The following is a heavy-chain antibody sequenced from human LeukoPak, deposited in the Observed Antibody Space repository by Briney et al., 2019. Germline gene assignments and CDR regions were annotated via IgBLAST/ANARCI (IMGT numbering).Heavy chain of an antibody. CDR3: ARLRSSSGSYYFDY. D-gene: IGHD1-26*01. V-gene: IGHV4-34*01. CDR1: GGSFSGYY. CDR2: INHSGST. Sequence: PSETLSLTCAVYGGSFSGYYWSWIRQPPGKGLEWIGEINHSGSTNYNPSLKSRVTISVDTSKNQFSLKLSSVTAADTAVYYCARLRSSSGSYYFDYWGQGTLVTVSS. J-gene: IGHJ4*02.